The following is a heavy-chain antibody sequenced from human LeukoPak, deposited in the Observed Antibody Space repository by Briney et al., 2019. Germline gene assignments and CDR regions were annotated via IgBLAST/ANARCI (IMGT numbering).Heavy chain of an antibody. CDR1: GFTFSSYW. Sequence: GGSLRLSCAASGFTFSSYWMSWVRQAPGKGLEWVANIKQDGSEKYYVDSVKGRFTISRDNAKNSLYRQMNSLRAEDTPVYYCARPYCGGDCLYYYYGMDVWGQGTTVTVSS. D-gene: IGHD2-21*02. CDR2: IKQDGSEK. CDR3: ARPYCGGDCLYYYYGMDV. V-gene: IGHV3-7*01. J-gene: IGHJ6*02.